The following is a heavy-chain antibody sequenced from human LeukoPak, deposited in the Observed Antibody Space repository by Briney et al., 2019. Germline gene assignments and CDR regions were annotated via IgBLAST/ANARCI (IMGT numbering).Heavy chain of an antibody. CDR2: ISGSGGST. Sequence: GGSLRLSCVASGFSFSNYAMTWVRQAPGKGLEWVSGISGSGGSTYYADSVRGCFTISRDNFKNTLDVQMSSLGVEDTAIYYCARTGVGGGYRFDSWGQGTLVTVSS. CDR3: ARTGVGGGYRFDS. CDR1: GFSFSNYA. D-gene: IGHD1-26*01. V-gene: IGHV3-23*01. J-gene: IGHJ4*02.